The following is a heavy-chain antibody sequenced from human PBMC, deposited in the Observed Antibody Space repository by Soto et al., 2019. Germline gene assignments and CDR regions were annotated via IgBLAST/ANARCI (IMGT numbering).Heavy chain of an antibody. CDR3: ARLLAGGYDIWYYFHY. D-gene: IGHD5-12*01. V-gene: IGHV4-39*01. Sequence: PGKGLEWNGSIYYSGSTYYNPSLKSRVTISVDTSKNQFSLKLSSVTAADTAVYYCARLLAGGYDIWYYFHYWGQGTPAHRLL. J-gene: IGHJ4*02. CDR2: IYYSGST.